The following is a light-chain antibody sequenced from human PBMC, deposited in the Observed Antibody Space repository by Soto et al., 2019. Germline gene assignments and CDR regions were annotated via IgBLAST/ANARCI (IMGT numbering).Light chain of an antibody. CDR1: QSVSNNY. J-gene: IGKJ1*01. CDR2: GAS. Sequence: EIVLTQSPGTLSFSPGERVTLSCRASQSVSNNYLAWYQRKPGQAPRLLIYGASSRATDIPNRFSGSGSGTDFTLTSTRLEPEDFALYYCQQYGSSPPTFGQGTKVEVK. CDR3: QQYGSSPPT. V-gene: IGKV3-20*01.